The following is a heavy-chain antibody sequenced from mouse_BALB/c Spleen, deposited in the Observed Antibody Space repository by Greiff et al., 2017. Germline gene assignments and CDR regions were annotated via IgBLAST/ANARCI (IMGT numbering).Heavy chain of an antibody. D-gene: IGHD2-4*01. Sequence: VQLVESGPGLVAPSQSLSITCTVSGFSLTSYGVHWVRQPPGKGLEWLGVIWAGGSTNYNSALMSRLSISKDNSKSQVFLKMNSLQTDDTAMYYCARERGTMITTAWFAYWGQGTLVTVSA. J-gene: IGHJ3*01. CDR1: GFSLTSYG. CDR3: ARERGTMITTAWFAY. CDR2: IWAGGST. V-gene: IGHV2-9*02.